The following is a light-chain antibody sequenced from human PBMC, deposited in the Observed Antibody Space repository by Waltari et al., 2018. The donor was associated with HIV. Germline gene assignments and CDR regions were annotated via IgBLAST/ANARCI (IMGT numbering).Light chain of an antibody. V-gene: IGLV3-25*03. CDR1: SCAKQH. CDR3: ESADSTGSYYV. Sequence: SYELTQPPSVSVSPEQTATITCPGDSCAKQHPYWYQQKAGQPPVLVIFAGTERPSGIPERFSGTRSETTVTLTITGVQAEDEADYYCESADSTGSYYVFGRGTRLTVL. J-gene: IGLJ2*01. CDR2: AGT.